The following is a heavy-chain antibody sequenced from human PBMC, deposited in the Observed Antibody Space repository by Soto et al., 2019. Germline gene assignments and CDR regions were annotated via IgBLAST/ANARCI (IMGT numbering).Heavy chain of an antibody. CDR3: ARGLRWRPDY. V-gene: IGHV4-34*01. Sequence: PSETLSLTCAVYGGSFSGYYWSWIRQPPGKGLEWIGEINHSGSTNYNPSLKSRVTISVDTSKNQFSLKLSSVTAADTAVYYCARGLRWRPDYWGQGTLVTVSS. CDR1: GGSFSGYY. CDR2: INHSGST. J-gene: IGHJ4*02.